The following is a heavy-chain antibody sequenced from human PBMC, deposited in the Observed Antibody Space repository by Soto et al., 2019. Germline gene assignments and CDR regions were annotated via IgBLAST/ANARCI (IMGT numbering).Heavy chain of an antibody. CDR1: GGSLSSGDYY. J-gene: IGHJ6*02. CDR2: IYYSGST. Sequence: SETLSLTCTVSGGSLSSGDYYCSWIRQPPGRGLEWIGYIYYSGSTYYNPSLKSRVTISVDTSKNQFSLKLSSVTAADTAVYYCARDQKAMVTYYYYGMDVWGQGTTVTVS. CDR3: ARDQKAMVTYYYYGMDV. V-gene: IGHV4-30-4*01. D-gene: IGHD5-18*01.